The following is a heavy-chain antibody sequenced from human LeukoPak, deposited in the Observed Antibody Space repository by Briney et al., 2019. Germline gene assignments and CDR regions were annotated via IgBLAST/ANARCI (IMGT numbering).Heavy chain of an antibody. D-gene: IGHD2-21*02. CDR3: GRDRYRGGLLSYYYFDY. CDR1: GFTFSSYG. J-gene: IGHJ4*02. Sequence: GGSLRLSCAASGFTFSSYGMHWVRQAPGKGLEWVAVIWYDGSNKYYADSVKGRFTISRDNSKNTLYLQMNSLRAEDTAVYYCGRDRYRGGLLSYYYFDYWGQGTLVTVSS. V-gene: IGHV3-33*01. CDR2: IWYDGSNK.